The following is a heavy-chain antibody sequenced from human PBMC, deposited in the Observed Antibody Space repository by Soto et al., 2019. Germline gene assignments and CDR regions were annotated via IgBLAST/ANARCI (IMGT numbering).Heavy chain of an antibody. Sequence: QVQLVQSGAEVKKPGASVNVSCKASVYPFTVYYMHWVRQAPGQGLEWMGWINPKSGGTMYPQKFQGRVTMTWDTSISTAYMALTRLRSDDTAVYYCARDLAKGGGSAGFDYWGQGTLVTVSS. J-gene: IGHJ4*02. CDR1: VYPFTVYY. D-gene: IGHD1-26*01. CDR2: INPKSGGT. V-gene: IGHV1-2*02. CDR3: ARDLAKGGGSAGFDY.